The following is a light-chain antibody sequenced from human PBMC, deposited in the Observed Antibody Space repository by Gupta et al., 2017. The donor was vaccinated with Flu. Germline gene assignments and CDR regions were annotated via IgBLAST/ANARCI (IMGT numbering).Light chain of an antibody. V-gene: IGKV3-15*01. J-gene: IGKJ1*01. Sequence: ETVMTQFPVTLSVSPGERATLSCRASQSVSSNLAWYQQKPGQVPRLLIHGASTRATGIPARFSGSGSGTEFTPTISSLQSEDFAVYYCQQYNSWPRTFGRGTKVEIK. CDR2: GAS. CDR1: QSVSSN. CDR3: QQYNSWPRT.